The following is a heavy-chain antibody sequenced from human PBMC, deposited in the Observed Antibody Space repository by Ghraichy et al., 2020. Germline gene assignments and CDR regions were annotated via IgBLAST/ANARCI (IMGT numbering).Heavy chain of an antibody. D-gene: IGHD4-23*01. V-gene: IGHV3-48*02. CDR3: ARASTVVRFFYNAGMDV. Sequence: LSLTCVGSGFTFSSFTMNWVRQSPGKGLEWVSYITSSSRTISYADSVKGRFTISRDNAQNSLYLQMNSLRDEDTAVYYCARASTVVRFFYNAGMDVWGQGTTVTVSS. CDR1: GFTFSSFT. J-gene: IGHJ6*02. CDR2: ITSSSRTI.